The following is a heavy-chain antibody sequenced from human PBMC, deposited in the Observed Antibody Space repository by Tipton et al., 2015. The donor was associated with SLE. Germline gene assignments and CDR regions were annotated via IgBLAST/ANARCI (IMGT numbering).Heavy chain of an antibody. CDR3: ASGDDLPYDFEY. D-gene: IGHD7-27*01. CDR2: IHTSGST. CDR1: GASVSLGSYY. V-gene: IGHV4-61*09. Sequence: TLSLTCSVSGASVSLGSYYWSWVRQPAGKGLEWIGHIHTSGSTNYNPSLKSRVTISADTSKRQFSLKLGSVTAADTAVYYCASGDDLPYDFEYWGQGTLVTVSS. J-gene: IGHJ4*02.